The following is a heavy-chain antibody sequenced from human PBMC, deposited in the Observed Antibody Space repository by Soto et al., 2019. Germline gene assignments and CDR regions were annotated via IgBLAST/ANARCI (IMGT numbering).Heavy chain of an antibody. D-gene: IGHD2-8*01. CDR2: TRNKANSYTT. J-gene: IGHJ2*01. V-gene: IGHV3-72*01. CDR3: ARGYCSNGVCYRFIVL. CDR1: GFTFSDHY. Sequence: EVQLVESGGGLVQPGGSLRLSCAASGFTFSDHYMDWVRQAPGKGLEWVGRTRNKANSYTTEYAAYVKGRFTISRYDSKSNQCLQMDSLKTEDTAVYYCARGYCSNGVCYRFIVLWGRGTLVTVSS.